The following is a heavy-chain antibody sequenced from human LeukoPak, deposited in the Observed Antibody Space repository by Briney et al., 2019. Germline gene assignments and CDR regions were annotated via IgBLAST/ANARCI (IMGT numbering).Heavy chain of an antibody. CDR3: AKDRAMIAYYYMDV. V-gene: IGHV3-30*02. Sequence: GGSLRLSCAASGFTFSSYGMHWVRQAPGKGLEWVAFVRYDGSNKYYADSVKGRFTISRDNSKNTLYLQMNSLRAEDTAVYYCAKDRAMIAYYYMDVWGKGTTVTISS. D-gene: IGHD3-22*01. CDR2: VRYDGSNK. CDR1: GFTFSSYG. J-gene: IGHJ6*03.